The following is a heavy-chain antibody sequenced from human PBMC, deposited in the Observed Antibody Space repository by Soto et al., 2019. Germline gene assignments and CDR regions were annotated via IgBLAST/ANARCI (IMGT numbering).Heavy chain of an antibody. V-gene: IGHV4-34*01. J-gene: IGHJ4*02. CDR2: INHSGST. Sequence: LSLTCAVCGGSFSGYYWTWIRQPPGTGLEWIGEINHSGSTNYNPSLKSRVTISVDTSKNQFSLKLTSVTAADTAVYYCARDKITGLFDYWAQGTPVTVSS. CDR3: ARDKITGLFDY. D-gene: IGHD2-21*01. CDR1: GGSFSGYY.